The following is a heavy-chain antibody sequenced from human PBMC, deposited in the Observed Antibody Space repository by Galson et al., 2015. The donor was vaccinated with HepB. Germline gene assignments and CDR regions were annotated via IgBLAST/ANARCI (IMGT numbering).Heavy chain of an antibody. V-gene: IGHV3-11*05. Sequence: SLRLSCAASGFTFRDYDMSWIRQAPGKGLEWVSYINGSSRFTNYADSVKGRFTISRDNAKNTLYLQMNSLGAEGTAVYYCAKAIREQITMIVVGPVAAYGMDVWGQGTTVTVSS. CDR2: INGSSRFT. J-gene: IGHJ6*02. CDR1: GFTFRDYD. CDR3: AKAIREQITMIVVGPVAAYGMDV. D-gene: IGHD3-22*01.